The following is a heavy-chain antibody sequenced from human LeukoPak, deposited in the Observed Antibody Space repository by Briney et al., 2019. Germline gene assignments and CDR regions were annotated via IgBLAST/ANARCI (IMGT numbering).Heavy chain of an antibody. D-gene: IGHD1-26*01. CDR1: GFTFSTYE. Sequence: GSLRLSCAASGFTFSTYEMNWVRQAPGKGLEWIGYIYYSGSTNYNPSLKSRVTISVDTSKNQFSLKLSPVTAADTAVYYCASHSGNYWYYFDYWGQGTLVTVSS. CDR2: IYYSGST. J-gene: IGHJ4*02. V-gene: IGHV4-59*01. CDR3: ASHSGNYWYYFDY.